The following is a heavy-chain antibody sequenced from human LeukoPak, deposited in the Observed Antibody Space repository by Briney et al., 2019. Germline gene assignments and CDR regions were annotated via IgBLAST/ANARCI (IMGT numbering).Heavy chain of an antibody. CDR2: INQGGGDK. CDR1: GFTFSGHW. V-gene: IGHV3-7*01. CDR3: TRDRSRAEDD. D-gene: IGHD1-14*01. J-gene: IGHJ4*02. Sequence: GGSLRLSCAASGFTFSGHWMSWVRQAPGKGLEWVANINQGGGDKYYVDSVKGRFTISRDNANNLLYLQMNSLRGEDTAVYYCTRDRSRAEDDWGQGTLVTVSS.